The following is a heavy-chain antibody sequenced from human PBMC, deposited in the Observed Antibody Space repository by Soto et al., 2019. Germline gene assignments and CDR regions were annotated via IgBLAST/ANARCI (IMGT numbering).Heavy chain of an antibody. V-gene: IGHV1-18*01. D-gene: IGHD2-15*01. Sequence: ASLKVSCKASGYTFTSYAISWVLQAPGQGLEWMGWISAYNGNTNYAQKLQGRVTMTTDTSTSTAYMELRSLRSDDTAVYYCARDAVWVVVVATDSSAWVIDAWGQETLVTVSA. J-gene: IGHJ5*02. CDR2: ISAYNGNT. CDR1: GYTFTSYA. CDR3: ARDAVWVVVVATDSSAWVIDA.